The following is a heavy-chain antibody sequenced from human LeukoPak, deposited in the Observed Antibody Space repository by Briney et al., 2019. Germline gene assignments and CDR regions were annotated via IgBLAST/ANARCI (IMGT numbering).Heavy chain of an antibody. V-gene: IGHV3-21*01. CDR2: ISSSSSYI. D-gene: IGHD1-7*01. CDR3: ARAELRSYGMDV. Sequence: VRQAPGKGLEWVSSISSSSSYIYYADSVKGRFTISRDNAKNSLYLQMNSLRAEDTAVYYCARAELRSYGMDVWGQGTTVTVSS. J-gene: IGHJ6*02.